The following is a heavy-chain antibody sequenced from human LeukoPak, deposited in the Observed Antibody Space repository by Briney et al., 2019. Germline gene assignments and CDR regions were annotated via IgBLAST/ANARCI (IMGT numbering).Heavy chain of an antibody. J-gene: IGHJ5*02. Sequence: GGSVKVSCMASGYTFTGYYIHWVRQAPGQGLEWMAWINPNSGATNYAQTFQGGVTMTRDTSIRTAYMELSRLTSDDTAVYFCARGRFGEWDNWFDPWGQGTLVTVSS. CDR2: INPNSGAT. CDR1: GYTFTGYY. V-gene: IGHV1-2*02. CDR3: ARGRFGEWDNWFDP. D-gene: IGHD3-10*01.